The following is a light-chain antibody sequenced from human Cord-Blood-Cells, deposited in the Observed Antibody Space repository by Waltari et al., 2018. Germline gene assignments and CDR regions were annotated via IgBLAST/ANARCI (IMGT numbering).Light chain of an antibody. CDR3: SSYTSSSTLV. Sequence: QSALTQPASVSGSPGQSITISCTGASSDVGGYNYVSWYQQHPGKAPKLMIYEVSNRPSGFSNRFSVSKSGNTASLTISGLQAEDEADYYCSSYTSSSTLVFGTGTKVTVL. V-gene: IGLV2-14*01. J-gene: IGLJ1*01. CDR1: SSDVGGYNY. CDR2: EVS.